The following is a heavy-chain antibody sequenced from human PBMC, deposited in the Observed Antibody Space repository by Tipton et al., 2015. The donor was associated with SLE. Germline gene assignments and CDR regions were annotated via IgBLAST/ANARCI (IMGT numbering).Heavy chain of an antibody. Sequence: TLSLTCTVSGYSISSGYYWGWIRQPPGKGLEWIGSIYHSGSTYYNPSLKSRVTISVDTSKNQFSLKLSSVTAADTAAYYCARDRDFSHHYYYGMDVWGQGTTVTVSS. CDR3: ARDRDFSHHYYYGMDV. D-gene: IGHD2/OR15-2a*01. V-gene: IGHV4-38-2*02. CDR2: IYHSGST. J-gene: IGHJ6*02. CDR1: GYSISSGYY.